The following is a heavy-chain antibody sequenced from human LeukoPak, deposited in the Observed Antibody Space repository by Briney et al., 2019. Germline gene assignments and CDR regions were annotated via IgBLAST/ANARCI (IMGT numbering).Heavy chain of an antibody. CDR2: INHSGST. D-gene: IGHD3-10*01. CDR3: ARGEPMDPGYFDC. CDR1: GGSFSGYY. J-gene: IGHJ4*02. V-gene: IGHV4-34*01. Sequence: SETLSLTCAVYGGSFSGYYWNWIRQPPGKGLEWIGEINHSGSTNYNPSLKSRVTISVDTSKNQFSLKLSSVTAADTAVYYCARGEPMDPGYFDCWGQGTLVTVSS.